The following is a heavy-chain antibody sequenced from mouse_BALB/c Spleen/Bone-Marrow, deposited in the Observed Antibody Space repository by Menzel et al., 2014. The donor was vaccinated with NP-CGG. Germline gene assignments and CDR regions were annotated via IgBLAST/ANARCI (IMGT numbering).Heavy chain of an antibody. Sequence: LMESGAELVRPGVTVKISCKGSGYTFTDYAMHWVKQSHAKSLEWIGVISTYYGDASYNQKFKGKATMTVDKSSSTAYMELARLTSEDSAIYYCARRGGFYAMDYWGQGTSVTVSS. CDR1: GYTFTDYA. CDR2: ISTYYGDA. V-gene: IGHV1S137*01. CDR3: ARRGGFYAMDY. J-gene: IGHJ4*01.